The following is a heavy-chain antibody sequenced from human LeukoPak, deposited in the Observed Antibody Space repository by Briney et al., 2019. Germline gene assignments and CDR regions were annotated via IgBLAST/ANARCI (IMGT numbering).Heavy chain of an antibody. CDR2: MNPNSGNT. CDR3: ARVHGDYPLDYYYYMDV. V-gene: IGHV1-8*01. Sequence: ASVKVSCKASGYTFTNYDINWVRQATGQGLEWMGWMNPNSGNTGYAQKFQGRVTMTRNTPISTAYMELSSLRSEDTAVYYCARVHGDYPLDYYYYMDVWGKGTTVTVSS. D-gene: IGHD4-17*01. CDR1: GYTFTNYD. J-gene: IGHJ6*03.